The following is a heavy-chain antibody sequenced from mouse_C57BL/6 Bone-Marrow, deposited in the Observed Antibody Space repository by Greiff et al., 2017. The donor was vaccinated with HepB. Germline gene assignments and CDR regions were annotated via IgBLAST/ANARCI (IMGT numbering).Heavy chain of an antibody. CDR2: ISYSGST. D-gene: IGHD2-4*01. J-gene: IGHJ2*01. Sequence: VQLQQSGPGLAKPSQTLSLTCSVSGYSITSYYWNWIRKFPGNKLEYIGYISYSGSTYYNPSLKSRISITRDTSKNQYYLQLNSVTTEDTATYCCARDYPGFDYWGQGNTRTVSS. CDR1: GYSITSYY. V-gene: IGHV3-8*01. CDR3: ARDYPGFDY.